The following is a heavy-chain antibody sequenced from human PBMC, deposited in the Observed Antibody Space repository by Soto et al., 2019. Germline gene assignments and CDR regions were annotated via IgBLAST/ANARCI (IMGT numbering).Heavy chain of an antibody. D-gene: IGHD3-9*01. CDR2: IYYSGST. CDR1: GGSISSSSYY. J-gene: IGHJ5*02. Sequence: SETRSLTWTGSGGSISSSSYYGGWILQAPGKGLEWIGSIYYSGSTYYNPSLKSRVTISVDTSKNQFSLKLSSVTAADTAVYYCARRGGYDILTGPSFNWFDPWGQGTLVT. V-gene: IGHV4-39*01. CDR3: ARRGGYDILTGPSFNWFDP.